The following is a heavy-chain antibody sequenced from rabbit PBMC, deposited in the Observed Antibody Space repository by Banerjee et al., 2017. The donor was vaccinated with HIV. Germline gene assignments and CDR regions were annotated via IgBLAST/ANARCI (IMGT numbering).Heavy chain of an antibody. D-gene: IGHD4-2*01. CDR1: GLDFGSSYW. CDR2: IGAAST. V-gene: IGHV1S45*01. Sequence: QQQLEESGGGLVRPGGSLTLTCKASGLDFGSSYWICWVRQAPGKGLEWIACIGAASTYYATWAKGRFTISKTSSTTLTLQMTSLTAADTATYFCARDAGYAGSNLWGPGTLVTVS. J-gene: IGHJ4*01. CDR3: ARDAGYAGSNL.